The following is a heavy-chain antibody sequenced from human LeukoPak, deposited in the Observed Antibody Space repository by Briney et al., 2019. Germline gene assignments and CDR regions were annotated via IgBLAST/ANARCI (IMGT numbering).Heavy chain of an antibody. CDR1: GFTFSDYW. V-gene: IGHV3-7*01. CDR3: ARRGGSSSRRSPIDY. D-gene: IGHD6-6*01. CDR2: IKQDGSQR. Sequence: GGSLRLSCTASGFTFSDYWMTWVRQAPGKGPEWVANIKQDGSQRYYVDSVRGRFIISRDNAKNSLFLQMNGLRAEDTAVYYCARRGGSSSRRSPIDYWGQGTLVTVSS. J-gene: IGHJ4*02.